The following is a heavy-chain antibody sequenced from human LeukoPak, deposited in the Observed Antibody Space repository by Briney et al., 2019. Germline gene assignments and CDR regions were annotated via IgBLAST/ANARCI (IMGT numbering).Heavy chain of an antibody. CDR1: GGSFSGYY. CDR2: IYYSGST. V-gene: IGHV4-59*01. CDR3: ARGLYYYYGMDV. J-gene: IGHJ6*02. Sequence: PSETLSLTCAVYGGSFSGYYWSWIRQPPGKGLEWIGYIYYSGSTNYNPSLKSRVTISVDTSKNQFSLKLSSVTAADTAIYYCARGLYYYYGMDVWGQGTTVTVSS.